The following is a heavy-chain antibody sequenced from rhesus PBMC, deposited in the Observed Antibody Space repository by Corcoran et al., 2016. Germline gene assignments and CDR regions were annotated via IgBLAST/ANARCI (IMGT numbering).Heavy chain of an antibody. CDR1: GGSVSSTNW. J-gene: IGHJ4*01. CDR2: VSGSSGST. CDR3: ARDLSGSYPYFDY. D-gene: IGHD1-44*02. V-gene: IGHV4-65*01. Sequence: QVQLQESGPGLVKPSETLSLTCAVSGGSVSSTNWWSWIRQPPGKGLEWIGCVSGSSGSTYYNPSLKRRVTISIDTSKNQFSLKLSSVTAADTAVYYCARDLSGSYPYFDYWGQGVLVTVSS.